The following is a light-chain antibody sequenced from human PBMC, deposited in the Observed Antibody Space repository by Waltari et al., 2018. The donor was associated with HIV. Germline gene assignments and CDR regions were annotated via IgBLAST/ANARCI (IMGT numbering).Light chain of an antibody. Sequence: QSALILPPSVSGSPGQSVTISRTGTSSDVGSCEHVSWYQHHPGTAPKLMIFSVSSPPPGVPDRFSGSKSGNTASMTISGLQAEDEAAFQCCSCTTSADFYVFATGTKVTFL. CDR3: CSCTTSADFYV. J-gene: IGLJ1*01. CDR1: SSDVGSCEH. V-gene: IGLV2-18*02. CDR2: SVS.